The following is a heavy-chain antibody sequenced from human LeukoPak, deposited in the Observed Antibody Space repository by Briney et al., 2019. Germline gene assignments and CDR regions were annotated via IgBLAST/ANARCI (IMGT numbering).Heavy chain of an antibody. CDR3: GRGGYSCGWKGGYYFDY. J-gene: IGHJ4*02. V-gene: IGHV4-61*02. Sequence: SETLSLTCTVSGGSISSGSYYWSWIRQPAGKGLEWIGRIYTSGSTNYNPSLKSRVTISVDTSKNQFSLKLSSVTAADPAVYYCGRGGYSCGWKGGYYFDYWGQGTLVTVSS. CDR2: IYTSGST. D-gene: IGHD6-19*01. CDR1: GGSISSGSYY.